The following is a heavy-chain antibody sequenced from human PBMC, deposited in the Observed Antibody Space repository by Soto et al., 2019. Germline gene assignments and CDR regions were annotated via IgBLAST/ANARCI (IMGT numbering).Heavy chain of an antibody. CDR3: ARPYYYDSSGYYGPAFDI. J-gene: IGHJ3*02. CDR1: GYXFTSYW. CDR2: IYPGDSDT. Sequence: GESLKXSCKGSGYXFTSYWIGWVRQMPGKGLEWMGIIYPGDSDTRYSPSFQGQVTISADKSISTAYLQWSSLKASDAAMYYCARPYYYDSSGYYGPAFDIWGQGTMVTVSS. V-gene: IGHV5-51*01. D-gene: IGHD3-22*01.